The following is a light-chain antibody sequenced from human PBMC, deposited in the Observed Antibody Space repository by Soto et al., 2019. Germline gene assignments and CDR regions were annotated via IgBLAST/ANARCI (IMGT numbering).Light chain of an antibody. CDR2: KAS. J-gene: IGKJ1*01. CDR1: QTISSW. V-gene: IGKV1-5*03. Sequence: DIQMTQSPSTLSASVGDRVTITCRASQTISSWLAWYQQEPGKAPKLLIYKASSLESGVPSRFSGSGSGTEFTLTISSLQPDDFETYYCQHYNSYPVTFGQGTTVDIK. CDR3: QHYNSYPVT.